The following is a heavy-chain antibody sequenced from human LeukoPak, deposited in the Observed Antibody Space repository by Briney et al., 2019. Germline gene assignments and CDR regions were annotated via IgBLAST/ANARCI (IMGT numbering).Heavy chain of an antibody. J-gene: IGHJ5*02. Sequence: GASVKVSCKASGYTFTSYDINWVRQATGQGLEWMGWMNPNSGNTGYAQKFQGRVTMTRNTSISTAYMELSSLRSEDTAVYYCARAHPYYDILTGENWFDPWGQGTLVTVSS. CDR1: GYTFTSYD. CDR3: ARAHPYYDILTGENWFDP. CDR2: MNPNSGNT. D-gene: IGHD3-9*01. V-gene: IGHV1-8*01.